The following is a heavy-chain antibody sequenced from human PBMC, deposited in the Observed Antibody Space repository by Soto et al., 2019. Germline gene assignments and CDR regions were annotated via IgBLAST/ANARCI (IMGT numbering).Heavy chain of an antibody. J-gene: IGHJ6*02. Sequence: SETLSLTCSVSGASITTYSWGWIRQPPGKGLEWIGSISDTGTTTYNPSLKSRVTISADTSRSDFSLKLDSVTAADTAVYYCTREVGMITVGGVTYYYGMDVWGQGTTVTVSS. D-gene: IGHD3-16*01. V-gene: IGHV4-59*01. CDR2: ISDTGTT. CDR3: TREVGMITVGGVTYYYGMDV. CDR1: GASITTYS.